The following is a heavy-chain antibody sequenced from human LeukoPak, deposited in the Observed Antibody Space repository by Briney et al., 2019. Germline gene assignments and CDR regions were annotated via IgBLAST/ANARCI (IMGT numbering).Heavy chain of an antibody. V-gene: IGHV1-2*02. CDR3: ACASGNYYNGNYFDY. Sequence: ASVKVSRKASGYTFTGYNMHWVRQAPGQGLEWMGWINANSGGTNYAQKFQGRVTMTRDTSISTAFMELSRLSSDDTAVYYCACASGNYYNGNYFDYWGRGTLVTVSS. CDR1: GYTFTGYN. J-gene: IGHJ4*02. CDR2: INANSGGT. D-gene: IGHD3-10*01.